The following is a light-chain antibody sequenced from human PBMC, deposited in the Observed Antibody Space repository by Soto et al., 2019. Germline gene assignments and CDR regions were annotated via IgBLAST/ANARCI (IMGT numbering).Light chain of an antibody. J-gene: IGKJ2*02. Sequence: EIVLTQSPANLSLSPGERATLSCRASQRVSSYLAWYQHKPGQAPRLLIYDASNRATGIPARFSGSGSGTDFTLTIRSLEPEDFAVYYCKQRSNWPGTFGQGTKLQIK. CDR2: DAS. V-gene: IGKV3-11*01. CDR3: KQRSNWPGT. CDR1: QRVSSY.